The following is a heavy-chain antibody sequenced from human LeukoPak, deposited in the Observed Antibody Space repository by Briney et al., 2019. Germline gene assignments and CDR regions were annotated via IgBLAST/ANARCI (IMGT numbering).Heavy chain of an antibody. D-gene: IGHD1-26*01. J-gene: IGHJ4*02. CDR2: INPTSGGT. CDR1: GYTFTSYY. Sequence: ASMKVSCKTSGYTFTSYYVSWVRQAPGQGLEWMGRINPTSGGTTYAQKFQDRVTMTRDMSITTAYMELNRLRSDDTAVYYCARGQGERELNWGQGTLVTVSS. V-gene: IGHV1-2*06. CDR3: ARGQGERELN.